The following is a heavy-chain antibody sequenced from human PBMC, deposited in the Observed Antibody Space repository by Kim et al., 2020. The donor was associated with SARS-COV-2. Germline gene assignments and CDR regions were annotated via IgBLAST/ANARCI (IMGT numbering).Heavy chain of an antibody. Sequence: SETLSLTCTVSGGSISSGGYYWSWIRQHPGKGLEWIGYIYYSGSTYYNPSLKSRVTISVDTSKNQFSLKLSSVTAADTAVYYCAREMDPYSSSSDDAFDIWGQGTMVTVSS. V-gene: IGHV4-31*03. J-gene: IGHJ3*02. D-gene: IGHD6-6*01. CDR3: AREMDPYSSSSDDAFDI. CDR1: GGSISSGGYY. CDR2: IYYSGST.